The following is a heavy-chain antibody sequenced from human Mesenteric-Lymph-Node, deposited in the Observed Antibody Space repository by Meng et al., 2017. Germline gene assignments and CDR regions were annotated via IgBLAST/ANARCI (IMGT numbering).Heavy chain of an antibody. V-gene: IGHV6-1*02. CDR2: TYYRSKSYN. J-gene: IGHJ4*02. CDR3: ARSGSSGWIDY. D-gene: IGHD6-19*01. Sequence: QAPLQPAGPGAVQLSPSLSLSTASVGDSGSCNSAAWSWIRQSPSRGLEWLGRTYYRSKSYNGHSVSVKSRITINPDTSKNQFSLQLNSVTPEDTAMYYCARSGSSGWIDYWGQGTLVTVSS. CDR1: GDSGSCNSAA.